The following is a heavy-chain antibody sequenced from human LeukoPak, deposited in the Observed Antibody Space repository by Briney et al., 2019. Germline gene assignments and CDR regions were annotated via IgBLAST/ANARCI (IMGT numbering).Heavy chain of an antibody. V-gene: IGHV4-59*12. CDR2: IYYSGST. Sequence: KPSETLSLTCTVSGGSISSYYWSWIRQPPGKGLEWIGYIYYSGSTYYNPSLKSRVTISVDTSKNQFSLKLSSVTAADTAVYYCARGYGSGSYYFDYWGQGTLVTVSS. D-gene: IGHD3-10*01. CDR1: GGSISSYY. CDR3: ARGYGSGSYYFDY. J-gene: IGHJ4*02.